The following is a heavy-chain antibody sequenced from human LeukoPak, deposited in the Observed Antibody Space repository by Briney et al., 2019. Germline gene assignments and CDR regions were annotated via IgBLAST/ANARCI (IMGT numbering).Heavy chain of an antibody. D-gene: IGHD5-18*01. CDR3: AKATSSYSYGFYYYYYYMDV. Sequence: GGSLRLSCAASGFTFSSYAMSWVRQAPGKGLEWVSGISGSGGSTYYADSVKGRFTISRDNSKNALYLQMNSLRAEDTAVYYCAKATSSYSYGFYYYYYYMDVWGKGTTVTVSS. CDR1: GFTFSSYA. J-gene: IGHJ6*03. V-gene: IGHV3-23*01. CDR2: ISGSGGST.